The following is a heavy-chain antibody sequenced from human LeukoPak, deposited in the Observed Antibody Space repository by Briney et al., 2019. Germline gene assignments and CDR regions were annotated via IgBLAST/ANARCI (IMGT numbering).Heavy chain of an antibody. V-gene: IGHV3-23*01. CDR1: GFTFSSYA. Sequence: TGGSLRLSCAASGFTFSSYAMSWVRQAPGKGLEWVSVISSSGGTTYYADSVKGRFTISRDNSKNTLYLQMNSLRAEDTAVYYCAKGPYGSGSSINWFDPWGQGTLVTVSS. D-gene: IGHD3-10*01. J-gene: IGHJ5*02. CDR2: ISSSGGTT. CDR3: AKGPYGSGSSINWFDP.